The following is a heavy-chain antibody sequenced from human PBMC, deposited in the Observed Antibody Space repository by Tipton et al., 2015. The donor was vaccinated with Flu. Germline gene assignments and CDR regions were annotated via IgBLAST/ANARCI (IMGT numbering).Heavy chain of an antibody. Sequence: QLVQSGGEVKKPGSSVKVSCKASGGTFSSYAISWVRQAPGQGLEWMGGIIPILGTVNYAQKFQGRVTITADESTSTAYMELSSLRSEDTAVYYCASARPRGTIWVFGQLDGMDVWGQGTTVTVSS. D-gene: IGHD3-10*02. V-gene: IGHV1-69*01. CDR1: GGTFSSYA. CDR3: ASARPRGTIWVFGQLDGMDV. CDR2: IIPILGTV. J-gene: IGHJ6*02.